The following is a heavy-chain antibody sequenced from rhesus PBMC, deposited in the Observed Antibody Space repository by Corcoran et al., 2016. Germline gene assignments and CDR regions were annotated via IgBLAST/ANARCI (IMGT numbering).Heavy chain of an antibody. CDR2: IYGSGSST. J-gene: IGHJ4*01. V-gene: IGHV4-169*01. D-gene: IGHD2-2*01. CDR1: GGSISSSY. CDR3: ARGGYNYFDY. Sequence: QLQLQESGPGLVKPSETLSVTCAVSGGSISSSYWSWIRQAPGKGLEWIGYIYGSGSSTNYNPSLKSRVTLSVDTSKNQLSLKLSSVTTADTAMYYCARGGYNYFDYWGQGVLVTVSS.